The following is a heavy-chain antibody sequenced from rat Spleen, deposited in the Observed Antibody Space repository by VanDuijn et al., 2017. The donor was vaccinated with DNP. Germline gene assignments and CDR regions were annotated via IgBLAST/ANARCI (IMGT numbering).Heavy chain of an antibody. CDR2: ISFDGGST. V-gene: IGHV5-27*01. Sequence: EVQLVESGGGLVQPGRSMKLSCAASGFTFSNYDMAWVRQAPKKGLEWVASISFDGGSTYFRDSVKGRFTISRDNAKSTLYLQMDSLRSEDTATYDCTTESGYGSYVGWGQGVMVTVSS. CDR1: GFTFSNYD. J-gene: IGHJ2*01. CDR3: TTESGYGSYVG. D-gene: IGHD1-3*01.